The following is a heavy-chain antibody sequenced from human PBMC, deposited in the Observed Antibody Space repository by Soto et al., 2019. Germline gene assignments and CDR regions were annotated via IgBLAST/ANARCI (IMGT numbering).Heavy chain of an antibody. D-gene: IGHD3-10*01. CDR3: ATRGRSLGYYYGMGV. CDR1: GYTFTTYA. V-gene: IGHV1-3*01. CDR2: INAGNGNT. Sequence: QVQLVQSGAEVKKPGASVKVSCKASGYTFTTYAMHWVRQAPGQRLEWMGWINAGNGNTKYSQKFQGRVTITRDTFASTAYMELSSLRSEATAVYYCATRGRSLGYYYGMGVWGQGTTVTVSS. J-gene: IGHJ6*02.